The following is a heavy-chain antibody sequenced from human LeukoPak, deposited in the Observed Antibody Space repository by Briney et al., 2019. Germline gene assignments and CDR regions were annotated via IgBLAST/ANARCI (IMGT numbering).Heavy chain of an antibody. J-gene: IGHJ6*02. D-gene: IGHD2-2*01. CDR3: AREDIVVVPAARLYYYYYGMDV. Sequence: SVKVSCKASGGTFSSYAISWVRQAPGQGLEWMGGIIPIFGTANYAQKFQGRVTITADESTNTAYMELSSLRSEDTAVYYCAREDIVVVPAARLYYYYYGMDVWGQGTTVTVSS. CDR1: GGTFSSYA. CDR2: IIPIFGTA. V-gene: IGHV1-69*13.